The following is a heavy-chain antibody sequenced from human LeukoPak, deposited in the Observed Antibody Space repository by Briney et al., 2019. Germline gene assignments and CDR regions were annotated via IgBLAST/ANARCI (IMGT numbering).Heavy chain of an antibody. V-gene: IGHV5-51*01. J-gene: IGHJ4*02. CDR1: GYGFTSYW. Sequence: GESLKISCKGSGYGFTSYWIGWVRQMPGKGLEWMGIIYPGDSDTRYSPSFQGQVTISADKSIGAAYLQWSSLKASDTAMYYCTRHATYYYESTGYSDFWGQGTLVTVSS. CDR3: TRHATYYYESTGYSDF. D-gene: IGHD3-22*01. CDR2: IYPGDSDT.